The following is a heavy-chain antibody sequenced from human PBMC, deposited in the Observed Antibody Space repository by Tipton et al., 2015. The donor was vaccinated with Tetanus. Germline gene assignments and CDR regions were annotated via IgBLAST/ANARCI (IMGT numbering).Heavy chain of an antibody. V-gene: IGHV4-59*01. Sequence: TLSLTCTVSGGSISSYYWSWIRQPPGKGLEWIGYIYYSGSTNYNPSLKSRVTISVDTSKNQFSLKLSSVTAADTAVYYCARETTVTTWADYWGQGTLVTVSS. J-gene: IGHJ4*02. D-gene: IGHD4-17*01. CDR3: ARETTVTTWADY. CDR1: GGSISSYY. CDR2: IYYSGST.